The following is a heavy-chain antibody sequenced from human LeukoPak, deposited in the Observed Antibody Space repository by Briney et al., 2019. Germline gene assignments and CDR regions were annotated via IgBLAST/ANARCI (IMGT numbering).Heavy chain of an antibody. Sequence: SETLSLTCTVSGGSISNYYWSWIRQPPGKGLEWIGYIYYSGSTNYNPSLKSRVTISVDTSKNQFSLKLSSVTAADTAVYYCARDRDYYDSSGYSLDAFDIWGQGTMVTVSS. V-gene: IGHV4-59*12. CDR1: GGSISNYY. D-gene: IGHD3-22*01. CDR2: IYYSGST. J-gene: IGHJ3*02. CDR3: ARDRDYYDSSGYSLDAFDI.